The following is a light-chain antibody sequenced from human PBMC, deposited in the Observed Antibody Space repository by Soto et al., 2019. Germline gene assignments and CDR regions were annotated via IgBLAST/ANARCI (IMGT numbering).Light chain of an antibody. CDR2: GAS. V-gene: IGKV3-20*01. J-gene: IGKJ5*01. Sequence: ILVTQYPSTLSLSPGERATLSCRASQSVSSIYLAWYQQKPGQAPRLLIYGASSRATGIPDRFRASASGTDFTLTISRLEPEDFAVYFCQQYGGSPAITSCQVARLEI. CDR3: QQYGGSPAIT. CDR1: QSVSSIY.